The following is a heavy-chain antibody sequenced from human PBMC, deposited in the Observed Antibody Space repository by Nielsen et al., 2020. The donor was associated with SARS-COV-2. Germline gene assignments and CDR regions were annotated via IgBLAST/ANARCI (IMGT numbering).Heavy chain of an antibody. CDR1: GYSFATYW. CDR2: IDPSDSYT. Sequence: GESLKISCHGSGYSFATYWITWVRQMPGKGLEWMGRIDPSDSYTDYSPSFQGHVTFSADKSISTAYLQWSSLKASDTATYYCARYASEYYYYYYMDVWGKGTTVTVSS. D-gene: IGHD2-2*01. V-gene: IGHV5-10-1*01. CDR3: ARYASEYYYYYYMDV. J-gene: IGHJ6*03.